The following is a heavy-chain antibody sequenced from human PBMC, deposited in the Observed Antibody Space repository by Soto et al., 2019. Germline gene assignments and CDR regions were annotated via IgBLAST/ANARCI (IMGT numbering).Heavy chain of an antibody. CDR3: GRGGYCSGGSGSGWFDS. J-gene: IGHJ5*01. CDR1: GVSLTTNNW. V-gene: IGHV4-4*02. D-gene: IGHD2-15*01. Sequence: QVQLQESGPGLVKPSETLSLTCAVSGVSLTTNNWWTWVRQAPGKGLEWVGEIYQTGNTNYNPSLNSRVIASLDKSKNQFFLKLTAVTAADTSIYYCGRGGYCSGGSGSGWFDSWGQGTLVTVSS. CDR2: IYQTGNT.